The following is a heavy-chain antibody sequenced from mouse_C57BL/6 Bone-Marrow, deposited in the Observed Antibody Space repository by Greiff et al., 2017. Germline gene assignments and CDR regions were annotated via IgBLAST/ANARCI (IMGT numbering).Heavy chain of an antibody. V-gene: IGHV10-1*01. J-gene: IGHJ1*03. D-gene: IGHD1-1*01. Sequence: EVKLVESGGGLVQPKGSLKLSCAASGFSFNTYAMNWVRQAPGKGLEWVARIRSKSNNYATYYADSVKDRFTISRDDSESMLYLQMNNLKTEDTAMYDCVRLGYYGSSYGAEYCDVWGTGTTVTVSS. CDR2: IRSKSNNYAT. CDR3: VRLGYYGSSYGAEYCDV. CDR1: GFSFNTYA.